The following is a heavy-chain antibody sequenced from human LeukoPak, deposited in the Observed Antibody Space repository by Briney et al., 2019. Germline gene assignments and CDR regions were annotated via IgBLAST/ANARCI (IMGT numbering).Heavy chain of an antibody. CDR2: ISSSSSYI. D-gene: IGHD6-19*01. CDR1: GFTFSSYS. V-gene: IGHV3-21*01. J-gene: IGHJ4*02. Sequence: GSLRLSCAASGFTFSSYSMNWVRQAPGKGLEWVSSISSSSSYIYYADSVKGRFTISRDNAKNSLYLQMNSLRAEDTAVYYCARGSVAGTRFDYWGQGTLVTVSS. CDR3: ARGSVAGTRFDY.